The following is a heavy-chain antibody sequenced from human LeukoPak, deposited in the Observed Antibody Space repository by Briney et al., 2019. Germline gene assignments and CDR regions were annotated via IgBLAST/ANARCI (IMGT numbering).Heavy chain of an antibody. CDR1: GFTFSSYG. CDR2: IWYDGSDK. CDR3: ANTGGPYYYYGMDV. J-gene: IGHJ6*02. V-gene: IGHV3-30*02. D-gene: IGHD2-8*02. Sequence: GGSLRLSCATSGFTFSSYGMHWVRQAPGKGLEWVAVIWYDGSDKYFADSVKGRFTISRDNSKNTLYLQMNSLRAEDTAVYYCANTGGPYYYYGMDVWGQGTTVTVSS.